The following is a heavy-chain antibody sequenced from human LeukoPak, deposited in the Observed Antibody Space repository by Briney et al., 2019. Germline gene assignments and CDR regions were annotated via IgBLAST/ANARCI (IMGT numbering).Heavy chain of an antibody. CDR2: ISGSGGST. CDR1: GFTFSSYA. Sequence: GGSLRLSCAASGFTFSSYAMSWVRQAPGKGLEWVSAISGSGGSTYYADSVKGRFTISRDNYKNTLYLQMNSLRAEDTAVYYCAKKSKGYCSGGSCFGFDYWGQGTLVTVSS. CDR3: AKKSKGYCSGGSCFGFDY. V-gene: IGHV3-23*01. J-gene: IGHJ4*02. D-gene: IGHD2-15*01.